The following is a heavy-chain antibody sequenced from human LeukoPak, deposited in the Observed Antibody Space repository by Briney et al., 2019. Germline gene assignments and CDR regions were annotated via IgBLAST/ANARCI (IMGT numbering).Heavy chain of an antibody. CDR3: AKGPGGRV. V-gene: IGHV3-11*01. CDR2: ISSSGSTK. D-gene: IGHD2-15*01. CDR1: GFTFSDYY. Sequence: GGSLRLSCAASGFTFSDYYMSWIRQAPGKGLEWVSYISSSGSTKYYADSVKGRFTISRDNAKNSYLQMKSLRAEDTAVYYCAKGPGGRVWGKGTTVTVSS. J-gene: IGHJ6*04.